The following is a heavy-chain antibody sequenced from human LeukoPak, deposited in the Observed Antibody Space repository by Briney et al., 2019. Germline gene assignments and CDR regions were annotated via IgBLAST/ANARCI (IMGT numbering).Heavy chain of an antibody. D-gene: IGHD6-19*01. V-gene: IGHV3-30*04. CDR3: ARDEGGSGWSLYY. Sequence: GGSLRLSCAASGFTFSSYAMHGVRQAPGKGLEGVAVISYDGSNKYYADSVKGRFTISRDNSKNTLYLQMNSLRAEDTAVYYCARDEGGSGWSLYYWGQGTLVTVSS. CDR1: GFTFSSYA. J-gene: IGHJ4*02. CDR2: ISYDGSNK.